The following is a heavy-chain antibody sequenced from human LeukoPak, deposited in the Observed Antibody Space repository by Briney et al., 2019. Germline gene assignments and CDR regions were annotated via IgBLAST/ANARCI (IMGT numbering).Heavy chain of an antibody. V-gene: IGHV1-46*01. Sequence: ASVKVSCKASGYTFTSYYMHWVRQAPGQGLEWMGIINPSGGSTSYAQKFQGRVTMTRDMSTNTVYMELSSLRSEDTAVYYCAREAITIFGVVQTLTTTRPHRFDPWGQGTLVTVSS. D-gene: IGHD3-3*01. CDR1: GYTFTSYY. J-gene: IGHJ5*02. CDR2: INPSGGST. CDR3: AREAITIFGVVQTLTTTRPHRFDP.